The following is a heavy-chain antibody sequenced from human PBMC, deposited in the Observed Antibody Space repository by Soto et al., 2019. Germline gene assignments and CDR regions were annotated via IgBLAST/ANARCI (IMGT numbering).Heavy chain of an antibody. V-gene: IGHV1-18*01. J-gene: IGHJ4*02. D-gene: IGHD3-9*01. Sequence: ASVKVSCKASGNTFASYGITWVRQAPGQGLEWMGWISAYNGNTNYAQKLQGRVTMTTDTSTSTAYMELRSLRSDDTAVYYCAIDTTIFCLVRCYWGQGTLVTVSS. CDR3: AIDTTIFCLVRCY. CDR2: ISAYNGNT. CDR1: GNTFASYG.